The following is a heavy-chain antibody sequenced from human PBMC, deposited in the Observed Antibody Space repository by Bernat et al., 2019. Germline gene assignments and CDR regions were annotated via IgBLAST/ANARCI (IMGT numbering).Heavy chain of an antibody. CDR2: IWYDGSNK. V-gene: IGHV3-33*01. CDR1: GFTFSSYG. D-gene: IGHD5-24*01. CDR3: AREDGYNLSSFDY. Sequence: QVQLVEFGGGVVQPGRSLRLSCAASGFTFSSYGMHWVRQAPGKGLEWVAVIWYDGSNKYYADSVKGRFNISRDNSKNTLYLQMNSLRAEDTAVYYCAREDGYNLSSFDYWGQGTLVTVSS. J-gene: IGHJ4*02.